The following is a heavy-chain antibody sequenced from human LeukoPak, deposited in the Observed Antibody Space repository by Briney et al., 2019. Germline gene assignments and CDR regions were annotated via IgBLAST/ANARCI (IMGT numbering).Heavy chain of an antibody. J-gene: IGHJ3*02. V-gene: IGHV4-59*01. CDR2: IYYSGIT. CDR3: ARDSSGYSGRNAFDI. Sequence: PSETLSLTCTVSGGSISTYYWSWIRQPPGKGLEWIGYIYYSGITNYNPSLKSRATISVDTSKNQFSLKLSSVTAADTAVYYCARDSSGYSGRNAFDIWGQGTMVTVSS. D-gene: IGHD3-22*01. CDR1: GGSISTYY.